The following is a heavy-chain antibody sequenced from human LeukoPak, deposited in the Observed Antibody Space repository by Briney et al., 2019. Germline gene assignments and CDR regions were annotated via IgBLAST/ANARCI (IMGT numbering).Heavy chain of an antibody. D-gene: IGHD4-17*01. V-gene: IGHV1-8*01. CDR2: MNPNSGNT. J-gene: IGHJ4*02. CDR1: GYTFTSYD. Sequence: ASVKVSCKASGYTFTSYDINWVRQATGQGLEWMGWMNPNSGNTGYAQKFQGRVTMTRNTSISTACMELSSLRSEDTAVYYCARGKPPWSYGDYGLDDYWGQGTLVTVSS. CDR3: ARGKPPWSYGDYGLDDY.